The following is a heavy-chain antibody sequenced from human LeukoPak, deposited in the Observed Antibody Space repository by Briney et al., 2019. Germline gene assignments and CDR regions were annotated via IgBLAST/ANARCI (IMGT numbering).Heavy chain of an antibody. Sequence: PSETLSLTCTVSGGSISNYYWSWIRQPPGKGLEWIGYIYYSGSTSYNPSLKSRATISVDTSKNQFSLRLSSVTAADTAVYFCARYCSGVSCYSRALDYWGQGTLVTVSS. V-gene: IGHV4-59*01. CDR1: GGSISNYY. CDR2: IYYSGST. J-gene: IGHJ4*02. CDR3: ARYCSGVSCYSRALDY. D-gene: IGHD2-15*01.